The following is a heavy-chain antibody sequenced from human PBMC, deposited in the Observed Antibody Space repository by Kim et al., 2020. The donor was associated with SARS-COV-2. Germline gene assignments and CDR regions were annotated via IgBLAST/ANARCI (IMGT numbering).Heavy chain of an antibody. Sequence: ASVNVSCKASGYTFTSYGISWVRQAPGQGLEWMGWISAYNGNTNYAQKLQGRVTMTTDTSTSTAYMELRSLRSDDTAGYYCARGRAAGYYDFWSGYPSYYYMDVWGKGTTVTVSS. J-gene: IGHJ6*03. V-gene: IGHV1-18*01. CDR3: ARGRAAGYYDFWSGYPSYYYMDV. CDR1: GYTFTSYG. D-gene: IGHD3-3*01. CDR2: ISAYNGNT.